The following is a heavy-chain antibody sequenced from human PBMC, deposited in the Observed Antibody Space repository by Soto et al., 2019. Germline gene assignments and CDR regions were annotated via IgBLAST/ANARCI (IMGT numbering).Heavy chain of an antibody. CDR3: ARVYSSGWTGHYYFDY. Sequence: QVHLVESGGGLVKPGGSLRLSCAASGFTFSDYYMSWIRQAPGKGLEWVSYISSSSSYTNYADSVKGRFTISRDNAKNSLYLQMNSLRAEDTAVYYCARVYSSGWTGHYYFDYWGQGTLVTVSS. CDR1: GFTFSDYY. J-gene: IGHJ4*02. D-gene: IGHD6-19*01. CDR2: ISSSSSYT. V-gene: IGHV3-11*06.